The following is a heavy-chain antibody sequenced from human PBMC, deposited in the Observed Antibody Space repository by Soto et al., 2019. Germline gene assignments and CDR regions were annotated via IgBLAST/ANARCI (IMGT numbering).Heavy chain of an antibody. CDR2: IYYSGST. D-gene: IGHD4-4*01. CDR3: ARAVGYSEVGHYYYYAMDV. J-gene: IGHJ6*02. Sequence: QVQLQESGPGLVKPSETLSLTCTVSGGSVSSGLYYWSWIRQSPGKGLEWLGYIYYSGSTNYNPSLKSRVTISIDTSTNQFSLKLTSVTAADTAVYYCARAVGYSEVGHYYYYAMDVWGQGTTVTVSS. CDR1: GGSVSSGLYY. V-gene: IGHV4-61*01.